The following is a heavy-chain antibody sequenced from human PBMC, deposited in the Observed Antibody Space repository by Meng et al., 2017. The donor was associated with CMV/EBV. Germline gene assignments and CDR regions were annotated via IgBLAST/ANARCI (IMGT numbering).Heavy chain of an antibody. D-gene: IGHD4-11*01. V-gene: IGHV3-9*01. CDR3: AKDWGTVTTWGYFDY. CDR1: GFTFDDYA. J-gene: IGHJ4*02. CDR2: ISWNSGSI. Sequence: SLKISCAASGFTFDDYAMHWVRQAPGKGLEWVSGISWNSGSIGYADSVKGRFTISRDNSKNTLYLQMNSLRAEDTAVYYCAKDWGTVTTWGYFDYWGQGTLVTVSS.